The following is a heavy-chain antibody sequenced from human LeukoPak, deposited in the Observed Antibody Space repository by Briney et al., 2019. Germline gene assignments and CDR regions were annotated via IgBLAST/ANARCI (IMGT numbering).Heavy chain of an antibody. D-gene: IGHD1-7*01. V-gene: IGHV1-69*04. J-gene: IGHJ6*03. CDR2: MIPILGLP. Sequence: GASVKVSCKASGGTFSSSAISWVRQAPGQGLEWMGRMIPILGLPNYAQKFQGRVTMTRNTSISTAYMELSSLRSEDTAVYYCARVSWNSSNYYYYYMDVWGKGTTVTVSS. CDR3: ARVSWNSSNYYYYYMDV. CDR1: GGTFSSSA.